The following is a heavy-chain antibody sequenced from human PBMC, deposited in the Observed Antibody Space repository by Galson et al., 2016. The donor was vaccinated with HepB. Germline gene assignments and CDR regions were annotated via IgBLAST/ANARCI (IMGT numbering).Heavy chain of an antibody. CDR1: GYAFTSYG. Sequence: SVKVSCKASGYAFTSYGMNWVRQAPGQGLEWMGQISGYNGNTQYAQRLQGRVTMTTDTSTNTVYMELRSLTAEDTAVYYFARGSMTGYFDYWGQGTLITVSS. CDR3: ARGSMTGYFDY. CDR2: ISGYNGNT. D-gene: IGHD1-26*01. V-gene: IGHV1-18*04. J-gene: IGHJ4*02.